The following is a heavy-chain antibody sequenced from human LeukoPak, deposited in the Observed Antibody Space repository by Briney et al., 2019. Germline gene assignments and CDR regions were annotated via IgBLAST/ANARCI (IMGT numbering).Heavy chain of an antibody. CDR1: GGSISSSSYY. CDR2: IYYSGST. CDR3: ARVMVAAVPGAFDI. V-gene: IGHV4-39*07. Sequence: PSETLSLTCTVSGGSISSSSYYWGWIRQPPGKGLEWIGSIYYSGSTYYNPSLKSRVTISVDTSKNQFSLKLSSVTAADTAVYYCARVMVAAVPGAFDIWGQGTMVTVSS. D-gene: IGHD6-13*01. J-gene: IGHJ3*02.